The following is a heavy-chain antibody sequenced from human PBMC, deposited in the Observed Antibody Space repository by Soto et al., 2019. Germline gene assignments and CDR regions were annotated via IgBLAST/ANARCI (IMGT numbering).Heavy chain of an antibody. CDR2: IYYSGST. V-gene: IGHV4-39*01. CDR3: ARHEPAAPTDY. CDR1: GGSISSSSYY. Sequence: QLQLQESGPGLVKPSETLSLTCTVSGGSISSSSYYWGWIHQPPGKGLEWIGSIYYSGSTYYNPSLKSRVTISVDTSKNQFSLKLSSVTAADTAVYYCARHEPAAPTDYWGQGTLVTVSS. D-gene: IGHD2-2*01. J-gene: IGHJ4*02.